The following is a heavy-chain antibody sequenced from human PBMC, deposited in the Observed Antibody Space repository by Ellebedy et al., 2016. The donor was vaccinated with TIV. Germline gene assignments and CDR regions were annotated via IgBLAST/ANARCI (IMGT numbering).Heavy chain of an antibody. CDR1: GFTFSSYS. D-gene: IGHD5-18*01. Sequence: PGGSLRLSCAASGFTFSSYSMNWVRQAPGKGLEWVSSISSSSSYIYYADSVKGRFTISRDNAKNSLYLQMNSLRAEDTAVYYCARVKSWIQLDFDYWGQGTLVTVSS. J-gene: IGHJ4*02. CDR2: ISSSSSYI. CDR3: ARVKSWIQLDFDY. V-gene: IGHV3-21*01.